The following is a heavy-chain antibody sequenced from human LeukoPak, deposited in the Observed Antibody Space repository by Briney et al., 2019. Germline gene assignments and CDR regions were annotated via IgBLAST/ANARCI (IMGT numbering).Heavy chain of an antibody. V-gene: IGHV4-30-4*01. CDR2: IYYSGST. CDR3: AREAVSGYDSPFGFDY. CDR1: GGSISSGDYY. J-gene: IGHJ4*02. Sequence: PSETLSLTCTVSGGSISSGDYYWSWIRQPPGKGLEWIGYIYYSGSTYYNPSLKSRVTISVDTSKNQFSLKLSSVTAADTAVYYCAREAVSGYDSPFGFDYWGQGTLVTVSS. D-gene: IGHD5-12*01.